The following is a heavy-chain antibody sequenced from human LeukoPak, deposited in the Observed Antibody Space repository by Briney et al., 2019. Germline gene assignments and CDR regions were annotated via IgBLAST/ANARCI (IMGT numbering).Heavy chain of an antibody. CDR3: ARGVKGSLDY. V-gene: IGHV4-59*01. Sequence: PSETPSLTCTVSGGSISSYYWSWIRQPPGKGLEWIGYIYYSGSTNYNPSLKSRVTISVDTSKNQFSLKLSSVTAADMAVYYCARGVKGSLDYWGQGTLVTVSS. CDR1: GGSISSYY. J-gene: IGHJ4*02. CDR2: IYYSGST. D-gene: IGHD3-10*01.